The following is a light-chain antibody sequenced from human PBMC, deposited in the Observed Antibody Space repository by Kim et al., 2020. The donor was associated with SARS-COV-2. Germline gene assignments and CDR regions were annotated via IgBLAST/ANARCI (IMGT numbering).Light chain of an antibody. V-gene: IGLV2-8*01. CDR2: EVS. CDR1: SCAVGGYNN. Sequence: GQSVTISCTGTSCAVGGYNNVSWYKQHPGKAPKRVCYEVSKRRSGVPDRFSGSKSGDPASLTASGLQAEDEADYYCSSYAGSSFWVFGGGTQLTVL. CDR3: SSYAGSSFWV. J-gene: IGLJ3*02.